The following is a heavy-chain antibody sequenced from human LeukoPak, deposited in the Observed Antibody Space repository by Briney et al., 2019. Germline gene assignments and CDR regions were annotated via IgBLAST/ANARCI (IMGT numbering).Heavy chain of an antibody. CDR3: ASLKRYESRGPDEAF. CDR2: MNPNSGNT. CDR1: GYSFTSHD. Sequence: ASVKVSCKASGYSFTSHDINWVRQAPGQGFEWMGWMNPNSGNTGYAEKFQGRVTMTRSTSISTAFMELTRLRSDDTAVYYCASLKRYESRGPDEAFWGQGTLVTVSS. D-gene: IGHD1-14*01. J-gene: IGHJ4*02. V-gene: IGHV1-8*01.